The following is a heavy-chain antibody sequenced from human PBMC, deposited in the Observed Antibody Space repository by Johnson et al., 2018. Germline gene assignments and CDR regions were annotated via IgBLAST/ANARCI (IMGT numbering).Heavy chain of an antibody. V-gene: IGHV3-74*01. CDR1: GFTFSDYR. Sequence: VQLQESGGGLVQPGGSLRLSCAASGFTFSDYRIHWVRQAPGKGLVWVSRSYTDGSSATYADSVKGRFTISRDNAKNTVYLQMNSLRAEDTAVYYCAREATKKGGSGDGMDVGGQGTTVTVSS. J-gene: IGHJ6*02. D-gene: IGHD3-10*01. CDR3: AREATKKGGSGDGMDV. CDR2: SYTDGSSA.